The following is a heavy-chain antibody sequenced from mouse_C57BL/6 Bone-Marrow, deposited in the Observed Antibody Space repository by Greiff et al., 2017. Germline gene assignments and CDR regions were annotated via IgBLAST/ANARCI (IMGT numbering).Heavy chain of an antibody. CDR1: GFTFSDYG. Sequence: EVQRVESGGGLVQPGGSLKLSCAASGFTFSDYGMHWVRQAPEKGLEWVAYISSGSSTIYYADTVKGRFTISRDNAKNTLFLQMTSLRSEDTAMYYCARRGVYYDYDLAWFAYWGQGTLVTVSA. CDR3: ARRGVYYDYDLAWFAY. D-gene: IGHD2-4*01. CDR2: ISSGSSTI. V-gene: IGHV5-17*01. J-gene: IGHJ3*01.